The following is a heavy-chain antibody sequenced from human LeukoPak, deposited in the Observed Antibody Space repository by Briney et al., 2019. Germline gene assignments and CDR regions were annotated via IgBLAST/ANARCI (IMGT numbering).Heavy chain of an antibody. V-gene: IGHV4-4*09. CDR2: IYTSGST. J-gene: IGHJ4*02. D-gene: IGHD1-26*01. Sequence: SETLSLTCTVSGGSISSYYWSWIRQPPGKGLEWIGYIYTSGSTNYNPSLKSRVTISVDTSKNQFSLKLSSVTAADTAVYYCAGIVDGTDYFDYWGQGTLVTVSS. CDR3: AGIVDGTDYFDY. CDR1: GGSISSYY.